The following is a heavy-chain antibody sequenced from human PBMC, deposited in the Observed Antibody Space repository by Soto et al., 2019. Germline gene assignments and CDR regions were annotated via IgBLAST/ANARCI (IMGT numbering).Heavy chain of an antibody. CDR3: AKDTPSGLYQLLPRPIDY. J-gene: IGHJ4*02. CDR1: GFIFSTYS. CDR2: ISGSGDKT. V-gene: IGHV3-23*01. Sequence: PGGSLRLSCAVSGFIFSTYSITWVRQAPGKGLYLFLIISGSGDKTYYAVSVKGRFTIFRDNSRNTVYLLMNSLRAEDTAVYYCAKDTPSGLYQLLPRPIDYWGQGTLVTVSS. D-gene: IGHD2-2*01.